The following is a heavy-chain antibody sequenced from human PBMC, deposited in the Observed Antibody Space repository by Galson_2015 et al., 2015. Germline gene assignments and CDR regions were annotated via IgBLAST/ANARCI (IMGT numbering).Heavy chain of an antibody. CDR3: AKGDVLRFLEWLLHGHFDY. D-gene: IGHD3-3*01. CDR1: GFTFSSYA. J-gene: IGHJ4*02. Sequence: SLRLSCAASGFTFSSYAMSWVRQAPGKGLEWVSATSGSGGSTYYADSVKGRFTISRDNSKNTLYLQMNSLRAEDTAVYYCAKGDVLRFLEWLLHGHFDYWGQGTLVTVSS. V-gene: IGHV3-23*01. CDR2: TSGSGGST.